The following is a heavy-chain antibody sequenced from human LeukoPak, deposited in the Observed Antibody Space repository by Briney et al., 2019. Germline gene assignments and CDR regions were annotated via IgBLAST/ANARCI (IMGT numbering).Heavy chain of an antibody. D-gene: IGHD2-15*01. CDR1: GGSISSYY. CDR3: ARGGTYCRGGTCYSVGWFDP. CDR2: IYTSGTT. V-gene: IGHV4-4*07. Sequence: SETLSLTCTVSGGSISSYYWSWIRQPAGKGPEWIGRIYTSGTTNCNPSLKSRVTMSIDTSKNQFSLNLSSVTAADTAVYYCARGGTYCRGGTCYSVGWFDPWGQGTPVIVSS. J-gene: IGHJ5*02.